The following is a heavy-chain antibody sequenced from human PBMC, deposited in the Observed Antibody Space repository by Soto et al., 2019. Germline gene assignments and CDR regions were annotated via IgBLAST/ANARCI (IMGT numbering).Heavy chain of an antibody. J-gene: IGHJ4*02. Sequence: EVQLVESGGGLVQPGGSLRLSCAASGFTFSSYWMHWVRQVPGKGLVWVSRIKSDGSSTSYADSVKGRFTISRDNGKNTLCLQMNRPRAEDTAVYYCASPRDDRSGTPFECWGQGTLVTVAS. CDR2: IKSDGSST. V-gene: IGHV3-74*01. CDR3: ASPRDDRSGTPFEC. CDR1: GFTFSSYW. D-gene: IGHD3-22*01.